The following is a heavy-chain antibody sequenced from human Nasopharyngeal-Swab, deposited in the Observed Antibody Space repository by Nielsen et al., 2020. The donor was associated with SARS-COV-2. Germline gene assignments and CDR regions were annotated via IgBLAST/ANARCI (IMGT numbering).Heavy chain of an antibody. CDR3: ARDMDYASAYYDAIDL. J-gene: IGHJ3*01. Sequence: SETLSLTCTVSGGSISSYYWSWIRQSPGKGLEWIGYFYYSGITNYNPSLKSRVTILIDTSKNQFSLKLNSVTAADTAVYYCARDMDYASAYYDAIDLWGQGTMVTVSS. CDR1: GGSISSYY. V-gene: IGHV4-59*12. CDR2: FYYSGIT. D-gene: IGHD1-26*01.